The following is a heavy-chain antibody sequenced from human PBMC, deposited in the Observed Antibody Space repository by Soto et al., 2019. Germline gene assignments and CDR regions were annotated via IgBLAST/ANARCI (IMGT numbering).Heavy chain of an antibody. CDR2: IWYDGSNK. V-gene: IGHV3-33*01. Sequence: GGSLRLSCAAFGFTFSSYGMHWVRQAPGKGLEWVAVIWYDGSNKYYADSVKGRFTISRDNSKNTLYLQMNSLRAEDTAVYYCARDRVLTTATTVSLDYWGQGTLVTVSS. CDR1: GFTFSSYG. D-gene: IGHD4-4*01. J-gene: IGHJ4*02. CDR3: ARDRVLTTATTVSLDY.